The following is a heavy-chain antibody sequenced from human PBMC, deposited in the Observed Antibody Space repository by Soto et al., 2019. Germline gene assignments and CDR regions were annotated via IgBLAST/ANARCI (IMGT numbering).Heavy chain of an antibody. CDR3: ARDDDTDYYYYGMDV. CDR1: GFTFSSYS. V-gene: IGHV3-21*01. J-gene: IGHJ6*02. Sequence: ESGGGLVKPGGSLRLSCAASGFTFSSYSMNWVRQAPGKGLEWVSSISSSSSYIYYADSVKGRFTISRDNAKNSLYLQMNSLRAEDTAVYYCARDDDTDYYYYGMDVWGQGTTVTVSS. CDR2: ISSSSSYI.